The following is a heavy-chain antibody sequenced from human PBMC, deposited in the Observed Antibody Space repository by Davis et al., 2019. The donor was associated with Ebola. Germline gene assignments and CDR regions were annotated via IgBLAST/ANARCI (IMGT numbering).Heavy chain of an antibody. V-gene: IGHV1-69*13. D-gene: IGHD3-16*01. J-gene: IGHJ4*02. CDR2: IIPIFDTP. Sequence: SVKVSCKTSGGSFSSHPISWVRQAPRQGLEWMGGIIPIFDTPHYAQKFQGRITITADASTSTAYMELSSLRSEDTATYFCAREFDGGNYYFDYWGPGTPVTVSS. CDR1: GGSFSSHP. CDR3: AREFDGGNYYFDY.